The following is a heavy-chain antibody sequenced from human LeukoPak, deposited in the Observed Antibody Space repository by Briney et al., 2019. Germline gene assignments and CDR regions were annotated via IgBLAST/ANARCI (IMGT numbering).Heavy chain of an antibody. CDR1: GFSFNTFA. V-gene: IGHV3-23*01. J-gene: IGHJ4*02. CDR2: ISDSTGNT. Sequence: GGSLRLSCVASGFSFNTFALTWVRQAPGKGLEWVSTISDSTGNTYYADSVKGRFTISRDNSKNTLFLLMNSLRAEDSAIYYCAKDRNADLVSYYFDYWGQGTLVTVSS. CDR3: AKDRNADLVSYYFDY. D-gene: IGHD6-6*01.